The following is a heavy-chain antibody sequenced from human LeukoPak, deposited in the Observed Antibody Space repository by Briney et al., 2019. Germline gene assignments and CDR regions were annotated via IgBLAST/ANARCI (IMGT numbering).Heavy chain of an antibody. J-gene: IGHJ4*02. Sequence: GGSLRLSCAASGFTVSSNFMSWVRQAPGRGLEWVSVIYSGGTTYYADSVKGRFTISRDSSKNTLYLQMNTLRVEDTAVYYCARGVSSGWYYFDSWGQGTLVTVS. V-gene: IGHV3-66*01. CDR3: ARGVSSGWYYFDS. CDR2: IYSGGTT. CDR1: GFTVSSNF. D-gene: IGHD6-19*01.